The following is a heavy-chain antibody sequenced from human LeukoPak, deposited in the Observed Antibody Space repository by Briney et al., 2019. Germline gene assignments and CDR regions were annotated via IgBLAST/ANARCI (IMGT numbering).Heavy chain of an antibody. D-gene: IGHD1-26*01. V-gene: IGHV3-9*01. J-gene: IGHJ4*02. Sequence: GGSLRLSCAASGFTFDDYAMHWVWQAPGKGLEWVSGISWNSGSIGYADSVKGRFTISRDNAKNSLYLQMNSLRAEDTALYYCAKSPGGGSYLDYWGQGTLVTVSS. CDR1: GFTFDDYA. CDR2: ISWNSGSI. CDR3: AKSPGGGSYLDY.